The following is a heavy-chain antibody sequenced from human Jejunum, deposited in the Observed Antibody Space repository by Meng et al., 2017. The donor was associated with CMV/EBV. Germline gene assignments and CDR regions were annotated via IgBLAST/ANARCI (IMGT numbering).Heavy chain of an antibody. D-gene: IGHD2-2*01. CDR2: IYWDDDK. J-gene: IGHJ5*02. CDR1: GFSLSTSEVG. Sequence: QSTLKDSCPPLVKPTQTLTLTCTFSGFSLSTSEVGVGWIRQPPGKALEWLAVIYWDDDKRYSPSLKSRLTITKDTSKNQVVLTLTNMDPVDTATYYCALFTRSWFDPWGQGTLVTVSS. V-gene: IGHV2-5*02. CDR3: ALFTRSWFDP.